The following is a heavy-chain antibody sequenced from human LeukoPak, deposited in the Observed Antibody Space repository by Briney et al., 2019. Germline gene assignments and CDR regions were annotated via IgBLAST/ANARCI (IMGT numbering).Heavy chain of an antibody. J-gene: IGHJ6*03. CDR3: ARGISNPNPQYYYYYYMDV. Sequence: KPSETLSLTCTVAGGSISSSSYYWSWIRQPAGNGREWIGRIYTSGSTNYNPSLKSRVTMSVDTSKNQFSLKLSSVTAADTAVYYCARGISNPNPQYYYYYYMDVWGKGTTVTVSS. CDR2: IYTSGST. V-gene: IGHV4-61*02. CDR1: GGSISSSSYY. D-gene: IGHD4-11*01.